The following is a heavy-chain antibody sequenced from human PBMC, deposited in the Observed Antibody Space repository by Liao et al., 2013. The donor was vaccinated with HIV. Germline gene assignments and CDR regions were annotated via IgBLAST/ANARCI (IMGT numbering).Heavy chain of an antibody. CDR3: ARGRGTSAFDI. D-gene: IGHD1-1*01. J-gene: IGHJ3*02. CDR2: IYTSGTT. CDR1: GGPISSGSYF. Sequence: QVQLQESGPGLVKPSETLSLTCSVSGGPISSGSYFWSWIRQPAGKGLEWIGRIYTSGTTDYNPSLKSRVTISLDTSKNQFSLTLSSVTAADTAVYYCARGRGTSAFDIWGQGTMVTVSS. V-gene: IGHV4-61*02.